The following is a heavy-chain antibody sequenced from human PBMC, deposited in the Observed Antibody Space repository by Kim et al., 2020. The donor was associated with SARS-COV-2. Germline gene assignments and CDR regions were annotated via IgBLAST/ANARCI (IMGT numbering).Heavy chain of an antibody. CDR2: ISSSSS. CDR3: ARDGFSGSYDY. V-gene: IGHV3-21*06. J-gene: IGHJ4*02. D-gene: IGHD1-26*01. CDR1: GFTFSTYS. Sequence: GGSLRLSCAASGFTFSTYSMNWVRQAPGKGLEWVSSISSSSSYYADSVKGRFSISRDNDKNSLFLQMNSLRAEDMGVYYCARDGFSGSYDYWGQGTLAT.